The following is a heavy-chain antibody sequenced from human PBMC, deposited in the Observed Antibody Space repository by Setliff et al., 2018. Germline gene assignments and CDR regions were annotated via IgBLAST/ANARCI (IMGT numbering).Heavy chain of an antibody. V-gene: IGHV1-69*05. D-gene: IGHD3-10*01. CDR2: LIPMFGTP. CDR1: GDSFSNYA. J-gene: IGHJ6*03. Sequence: SVKVSCKASGDSFSNYAISWVRQAPGQGLEWMGGLIPMFGTPGYAQKFQDRVTITTDESTSTAYMELNSLTSEDTAVYYCARASRFGTIVYRGDYYMDVWGKGTTVTVSS. CDR3: ARASRFGTIVYRGDYYMDV.